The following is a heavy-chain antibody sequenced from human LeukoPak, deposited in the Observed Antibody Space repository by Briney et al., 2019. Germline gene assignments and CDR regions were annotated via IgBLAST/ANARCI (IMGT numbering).Heavy chain of an antibody. CDR1: RFTFTRHA. J-gene: IGHJ4*02. D-gene: IGHD3-10*01. CDR2: TGLESVHT. CDR3: VRGDDIGKHPTRAYYFDI. V-gene: IGHV3-23*01. Sequence: GGSLRLSCAASRFTFTRHAMSWVRQAPGKGLEWVSTTGLESVHTLCADSVQGRVTVSRDNSRNKLDLKMDNLTVDDTAIYYCVRGDDIGKHPTRAYYFDIWGQGTLVSVSS.